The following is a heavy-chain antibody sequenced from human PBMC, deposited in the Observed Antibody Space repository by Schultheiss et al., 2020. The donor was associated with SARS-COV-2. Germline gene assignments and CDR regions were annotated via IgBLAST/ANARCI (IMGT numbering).Heavy chain of an antibody. CDR1: GGSISSYY. V-gene: IGHV4-59*01. CDR3: ARGPHYSGSSEFDY. Sequence: SETLSLTCTVSGGSISSYYWSWIRQPPGKGLEWIGYIYYSGSTNYNPSLKSRVTISVDTSKNQFSLKLSSVTAADTAVYYCARGPHYSGSSEFDYWGRGTLVTVSS. D-gene: IGHD1-26*01. J-gene: IGHJ4*02. CDR2: IYYSGST.